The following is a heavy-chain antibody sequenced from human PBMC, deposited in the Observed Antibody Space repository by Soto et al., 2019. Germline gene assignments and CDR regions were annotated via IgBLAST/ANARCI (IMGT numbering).Heavy chain of an antibody. D-gene: IGHD2-2*01. CDR3: AKDPLMNAIVVVPAAIDY. Sequence: GGSLRLSCAASGFTFSSYAMSWVRQAPGKGLEWVSAISGSGGSTYYADSVKGRFTISRDNSKNTLYLQMNSLRAEDTVVYYCAKDPLMNAIVVVPAAIDYWGQGTLFTVSS. J-gene: IGHJ4*02. V-gene: IGHV3-23*01. CDR1: GFTFSSYA. CDR2: ISGSGGST.